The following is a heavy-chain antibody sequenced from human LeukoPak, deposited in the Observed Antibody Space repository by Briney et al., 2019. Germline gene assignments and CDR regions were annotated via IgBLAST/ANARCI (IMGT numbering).Heavy chain of an antibody. CDR2: ISYDGSNK. V-gene: IGHV3-30-3*01. Sequence: PGRSLRLSCAASRFTFSSYAMHWVRQAPGKGLEWVAVISYDGSNKYYADSVKGRFTISRDNSKNTLYLQMNSLRAEDTAVYYCAKLVDTATPNFDYWGQGTLVTVSS. D-gene: IGHD5-18*01. CDR1: RFTFSSYA. CDR3: AKLVDTATPNFDY. J-gene: IGHJ4*02.